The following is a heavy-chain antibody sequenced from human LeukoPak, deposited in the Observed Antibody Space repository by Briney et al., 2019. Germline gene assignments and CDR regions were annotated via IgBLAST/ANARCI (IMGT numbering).Heavy chain of an antibody. D-gene: IGHD2-21*01. CDR2: IHYSGST. CDR1: GGSFSGYY. Sequence: SETLSLTCAVYGGSFSGYYWAWIRQPPGKGLEWIGSIHYSGSTFYSPSLKSRVTISVDTSKNQFSLILTSVTASDTAVYCCAREEASVGDYWGQGILVTVSS. CDR3: AREEASVGDY. V-gene: IGHV4-34*01. J-gene: IGHJ4*02.